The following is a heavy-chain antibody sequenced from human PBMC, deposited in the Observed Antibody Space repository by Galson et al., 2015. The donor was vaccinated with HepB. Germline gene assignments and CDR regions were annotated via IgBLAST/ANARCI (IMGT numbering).Heavy chain of an antibody. D-gene: IGHD2-2*01. CDR3: AKERRQVGQYYYYGMDV. CDR2: ISYDGSNK. Sequence: SLRLSCAASGFTFTSHGMHWVRQAPGKGLEWVAVISYDGSNKYYADSVKGRFTISRDNSKNTLYLQMNSLRAEDTAVYYCAKERRQVGQYYYYGMDVWGQGTTVTVSS. J-gene: IGHJ6*02. CDR1: GFTFTSHG. V-gene: IGHV3-30*18.